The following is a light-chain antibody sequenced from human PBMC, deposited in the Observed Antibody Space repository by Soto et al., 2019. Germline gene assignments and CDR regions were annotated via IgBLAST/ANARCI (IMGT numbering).Light chain of an antibody. J-gene: IGKJ3*01. V-gene: IGKV1-27*01. CDR3: QKYSSVPV. CDR2: AAS. Sequence: LSASVGDRVTITCRASQGIRNFVAWYQQKPGKAPKLLIYAASTLQSGVPSRFSGSGSGTDFTLTINSLQPEDVATYSCQKYSSVPVFGPGTKVEIK. CDR1: QGIRNF.